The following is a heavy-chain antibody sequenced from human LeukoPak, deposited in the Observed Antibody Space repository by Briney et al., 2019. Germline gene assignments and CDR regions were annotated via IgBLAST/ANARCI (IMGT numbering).Heavy chain of an antibody. CDR1: GFTFSSHG. Sequence: GGSLRLSCAASGFTFSSHGFRWVRQAPGKGLEWVAVIWFDGSKRYYADSVKGRFTISRDNAKNSLYLQMNSLRAEDTAVYYCVRGLVVAATPPYSYYGMDVWGKGTTVTVSS. J-gene: IGHJ6*04. CDR2: IWFDGSKR. CDR3: VRGLVVAATPPYSYYGMDV. D-gene: IGHD2-15*01. V-gene: IGHV3-33*01.